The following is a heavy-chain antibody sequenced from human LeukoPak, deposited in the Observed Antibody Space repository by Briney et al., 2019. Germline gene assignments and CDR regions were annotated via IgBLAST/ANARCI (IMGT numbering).Heavy chain of an antibody. V-gene: IGHV6-1*01. CDR3: AREGHTATVTLGFDY. CDR2: TYNRSKWYN. CDR1: GDSVSRNSAA. J-gene: IGHJ4*02. D-gene: IGHD5-18*01. Sequence: SQTLSLTCAISGDSVSRNSAAWNWIRQSPSRGLEWLGRTYNRSKWYNDYAVSVKSRITINPDTSKNQFSLQLNSVTPEDTAVYYCAREGHTATVTLGFDYWGQGTLVTVSS.